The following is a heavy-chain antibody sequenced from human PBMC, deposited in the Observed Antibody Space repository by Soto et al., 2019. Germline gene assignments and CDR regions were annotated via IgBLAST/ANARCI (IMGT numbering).Heavy chain of an antibody. D-gene: IGHD3-10*01. CDR2: INPNSGGT. J-gene: IGHJ4*01. CDR3: ARGREELLWYGAINRSLDY. V-gene: IGHV1-2*04. Sequence: GSSVKLSCKASGYTFTGYYMHWVRQAPGQGLEWMGWINPNSGGTNYAQKFQGWVTMTRDTSISTAYMELSRLRSDDTAVYYCARGREELLWYGAINRSLDYWGQGTLVTVSS. CDR1: GYTFTGYY.